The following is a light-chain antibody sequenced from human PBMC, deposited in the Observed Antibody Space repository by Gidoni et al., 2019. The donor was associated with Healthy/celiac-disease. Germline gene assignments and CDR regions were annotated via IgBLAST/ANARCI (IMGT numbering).Light chain of an antibody. CDR2: GAS. Sequence: IVLTQSPGTLSLSPGERATLSCRASQSVSSSYLAWYQQKPGQAPRLLIYGASSRATGIPDRFSVSVSGTDFTLTISRLEPEDFAVYYCQQYGSSPQTFGQGTKLEIK. CDR1: QSVSSSY. CDR3: QQYGSSPQT. J-gene: IGKJ2*01. V-gene: IGKV3-20*01.